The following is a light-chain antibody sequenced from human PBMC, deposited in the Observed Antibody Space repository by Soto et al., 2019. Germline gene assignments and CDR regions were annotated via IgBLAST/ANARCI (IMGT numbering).Light chain of an antibody. CDR3: QSYDGSLSGYV. CDR1: SSNIGAGYD. Sequence: QSVLTQPPSVSGAPGQRVPISCTGSSSNIGAGYDVHWYQQLPGTAPKLLIYGNSNRPSGVPDRFSGSKSGTSASLAITGFQAEDEADYYCQSYDGSLSGYVFGTGTKVTVL. V-gene: IGLV1-40*01. J-gene: IGLJ1*01. CDR2: GNS.